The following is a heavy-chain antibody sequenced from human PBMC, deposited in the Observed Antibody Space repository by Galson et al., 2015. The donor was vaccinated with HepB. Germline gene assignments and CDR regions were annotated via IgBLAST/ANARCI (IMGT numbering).Heavy chain of an antibody. D-gene: IGHD3-22*01. CDR3: ARGYYDSSGYRGAGEPDDY. CDR2: ISSSSSTI. Sequence: SLRLSCAASGFTFSSYSMNWVRQAPGKGLEWVSYISSSSSTIYYADSVKGRFTISRDNAKNSLYLQMNSLRDEDTAVYYCARGYYDSSGYRGAGEPDDYWGQGTLVTVSS. V-gene: IGHV3-48*02. J-gene: IGHJ4*02. CDR1: GFTFSSYS.